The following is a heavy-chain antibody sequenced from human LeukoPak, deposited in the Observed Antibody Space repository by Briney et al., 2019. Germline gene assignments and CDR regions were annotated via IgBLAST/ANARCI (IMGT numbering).Heavy chain of an antibody. Sequence: SETLSLTCTVSGGSISSYYWSWIRQPAGKGLEWIGRIYTSGSTNYNPSLKSRVTMSVDTSKNQFSLKLSSVTAADTAVYYCARLCSSTSCPTRAFDIWGRGTMVTVSS. CDR3: ARLCSSTSCPTRAFDI. CDR2: IYTSGST. D-gene: IGHD2-2*01. V-gene: IGHV4-4*07. CDR1: GGSISSYY. J-gene: IGHJ3*02.